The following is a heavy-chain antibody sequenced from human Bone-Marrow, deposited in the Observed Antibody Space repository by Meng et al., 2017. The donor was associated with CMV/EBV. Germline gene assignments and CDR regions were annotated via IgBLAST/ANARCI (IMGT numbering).Heavy chain of an antibody. CDR1: GYTFSSYG. CDR3: ARDSPRVEVPGGPDY. Sequence: ASVKVSCKASGYTFSSYGISWVRQAPGQGLEWMGWSSVYNGNTHYAQKLQDRVTLTTDTSTRTAYMELRSLGSDDTAMYYCARDSPRVEVPGGPDYWGQGTLVTVSS. CDR2: SSVYNGNT. J-gene: IGHJ4*02. D-gene: IGHD2-2*01. V-gene: IGHV1-18*01.